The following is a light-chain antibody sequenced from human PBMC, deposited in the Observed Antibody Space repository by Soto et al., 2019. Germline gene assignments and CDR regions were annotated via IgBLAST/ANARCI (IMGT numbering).Light chain of an antibody. CDR3: QQYNNWPPIT. J-gene: IGKJ5*01. V-gene: IGKV3-15*01. Sequence: EIWMTQSPATLSVSPGERATLSCRASQSVSIKLAWYQQKPGQAPRLLIYDTSTRATGIPARFSGSGSGTEFTLTISSLKPQDFAAYYCQQYNNWPPITFGQGTRLEIK. CDR2: DTS. CDR1: QSVSIK.